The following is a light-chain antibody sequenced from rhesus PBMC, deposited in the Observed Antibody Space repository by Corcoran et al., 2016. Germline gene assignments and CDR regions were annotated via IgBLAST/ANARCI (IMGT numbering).Light chain of an antibody. Sequence: QAALTQPRSVSGSPGQSVTISCTGTSSDIGGYNYVSWYQQHPGTAPKLLIYDVSKRPSGVSARFSSSKSGNTASLTLSWLQAEYDADDSCSSFAGSNTFYIFGDGTRLTVL. CDR1: SSDIGGYNY. J-gene: IGLJ1*01. CDR3: SSFAGSNTFYI. CDR2: DVS. V-gene: IGLV2-32*02.